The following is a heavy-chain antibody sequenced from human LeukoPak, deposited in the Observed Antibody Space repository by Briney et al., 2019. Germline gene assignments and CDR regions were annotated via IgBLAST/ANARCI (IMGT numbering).Heavy chain of an antibody. CDR1: GFTFSNAW. Sequence: PGGSLRLSCAASGFTFSNAWMSWVRQAPGKGLEWVGRIKSKTDGGTTDYAAPVKGRFTISRDDSKNTLYLQMNSLKTEDTAVYYCTTELGTLDSDAFDIWGQGTMVTVSS. CDR3: TTELGTLDSDAFDI. CDR2: IKSKTDGGTT. J-gene: IGHJ3*02. D-gene: IGHD1-7*01. V-gene: IGHV3-15*01.